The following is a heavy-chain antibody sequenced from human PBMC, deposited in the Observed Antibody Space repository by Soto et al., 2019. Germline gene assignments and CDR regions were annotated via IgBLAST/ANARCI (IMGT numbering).Heavy chain of an antibody. J-gene: IGHJ4*02. D-gene: IGHD3-10*01. V-gene: IGHV4-30-2*05. CDR2: IYYSGST. Sequence: PSQPLSPTSAASAGSTTTGGSPGSWIPQPPGKGLEWIGYIYYSGSTYYNPSLKSRVTISVDTSKNQFSLKLSSVTAADTAVYYCARSLRRGHPFDYWGQGTLVTVSS. CDR3: ARSLRRGHPFDY. CDR1: AGSTTTGGSP.